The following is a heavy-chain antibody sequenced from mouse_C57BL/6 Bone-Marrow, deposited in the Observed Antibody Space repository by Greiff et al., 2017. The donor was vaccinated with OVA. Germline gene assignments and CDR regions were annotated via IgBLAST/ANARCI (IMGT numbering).Heavy chain of an antibody. CDR3: ARDAPNWDGYFDV. V-gene: IGHV7-1*01. CDR1: GFTFSDFY. Sequence: EVTVVESGGGLVQSGRSLRLSCATSGFTFSDFYMEWVRQAPGKGLEWIAASRNKANDYTTEYSASVKGRFIVSRDTSQSILYLQMNALRAEDTAIYYCARDAPNWDGYFDVWGTGTTVTVSS. CDR2: SRNKANDYTT. D-gene: IGHD4-1*01. J-gene: IGHJ1*03.